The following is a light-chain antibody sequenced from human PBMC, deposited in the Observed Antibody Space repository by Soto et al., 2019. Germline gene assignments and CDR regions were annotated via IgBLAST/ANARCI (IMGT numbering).Light chain of an antibody. CDR2: DAS. V-gene: IGKV3-11*01. CDR3: QQRYNWPQT. J-gene: IGKJ1*01. Sequence: EVVLTQSPATLSLSPGERANLSCRTSQSVSRTLAWYQQKSGQAPRLLIYDASNRATGIPTRFSGSGSGTDFTLTISSLEPEDFAVYYCQQRYNWPQTFGQETKVEIK. CDR1: QSVSRT.